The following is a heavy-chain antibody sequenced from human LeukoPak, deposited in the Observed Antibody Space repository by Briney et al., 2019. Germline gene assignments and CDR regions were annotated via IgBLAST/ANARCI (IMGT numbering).Heavy chain of an antibody. CDR1: GGSISSYY. D-gene: IGHD3-22*01. J-gene: IGHJ2*01. V-gene: IGHV4-59*12. CDR3: ARGRRYDSGGYKTFGWYFDL. Sequence: KPSETLSLTCTVSGGSISSYYWSWLRQPPGKGLEWIGYIYYSGSTNYNPSLKSRVTISVDTSKNQFSLKLNFVTAADTAVYYCARGRRYDSGGYKTFGWYFDLWGRGTLVTVSS. CDR2: IYYSGST.